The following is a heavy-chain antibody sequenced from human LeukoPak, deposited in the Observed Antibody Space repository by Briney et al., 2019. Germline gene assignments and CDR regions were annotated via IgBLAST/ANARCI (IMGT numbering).Heavy chain of an antibody. CDR3: AKGDYESDAFDI. J-gene: IGHJ3*02. CDR2: IKQDGSEK. V-gene: IGHV3-7*03. Sequence: GGSLRLSCAASGFTFSNYWMSWVRQAPGKGLEWVASIKQDGSEKYNVDLVKGRFTISRDNSKNTLYLQMNSLRAEDTAVYYCAKGDYESDAFDIWGQGTMVTVSS. CDR1: GFTFSNYW. D-gene: IGHD4-17*01.